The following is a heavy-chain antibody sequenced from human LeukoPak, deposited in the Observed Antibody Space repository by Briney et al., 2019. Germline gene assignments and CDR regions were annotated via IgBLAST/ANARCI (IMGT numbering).Heavy chain of an antibody. J-gene: IGHJ5*02. D-gene: IGHD3-3*01. CDR2: IYYSGST. CDR1: GGSISSYY. V-gene: IGHV4-59*08. Sequence: SETLSLTCTVSGGSISSYYWSWIRQPPGKGLEWIGYIYYSGSTNYNPSLKSRVTISVDTSKNQFSLKLSSVTAADTAVYYCASRRITIFGGGFDPWGQGTLVTVSS. CDR3: ASRRITIFGGGFDP.